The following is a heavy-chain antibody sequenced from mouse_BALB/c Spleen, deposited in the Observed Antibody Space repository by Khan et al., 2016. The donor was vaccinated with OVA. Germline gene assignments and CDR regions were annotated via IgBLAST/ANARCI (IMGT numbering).Heavy chain of an antibody. D-gene: IGHD1-2*01. Sequence: EVKLEVSGPGLVKPSQSLSLTSTVTGYSITSGYGWNWIRQFPGNKLEWMGYISYSGSTNYNPSLKSRISITRDTSKNQFFLQLNSVTTEDTATYYCARTARIKYWGQGTTLTVSS. CDR3: ARTARIKY. CDR2: ISYSGST. J-gene: IGHJ2*01. CDR1: GYSITSGYG. V-gene: IGHV3-2*02.